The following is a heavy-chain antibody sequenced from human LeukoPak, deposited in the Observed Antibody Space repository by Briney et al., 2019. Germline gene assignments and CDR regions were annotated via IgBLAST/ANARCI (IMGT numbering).Heavy chain of an antibody. CDR3: ARDGFHYDILTGPQRDWFDP. D-gene: IGHD3-9*01. CDR2: MNPNSGNT. J-gene: IGHJ5*02. V-gene: IGHV1-8*01. Sequence: ASVKVSCKASGYTFTSYDINWVRQATGQGREWMGWMNPNSGNTGYAQKFQGRVTMTRNTSISTAYMELSSLRSEDTAVYYCARDGFHYDILTGPQRDWFDPWGQGTLVTVSS. CDR1: GYTFTSYD.